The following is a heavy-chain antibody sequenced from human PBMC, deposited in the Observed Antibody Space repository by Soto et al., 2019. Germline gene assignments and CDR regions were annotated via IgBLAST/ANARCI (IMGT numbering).Heavy chain of an antibody. V-gene: IGHV3-33*01. CDR1: GFTFSSYG. CDR3: ARDYCGGDWYVDY. J-gene: IGHJ4*02. CDR2: IWQDGSNK. Sequence: QVQLVESGGGVVQPGRSLRLSCAASGFTFSSYGMHWVRQAPGKGLEWVAVIWQDGSNKYYADSVKGRFTISRDNSKNPLYLQMNSLRAEDTAVYYCARDYCGGDWYVDYWGQGTPVTVSS. D-gene: IGHD2-21*02.